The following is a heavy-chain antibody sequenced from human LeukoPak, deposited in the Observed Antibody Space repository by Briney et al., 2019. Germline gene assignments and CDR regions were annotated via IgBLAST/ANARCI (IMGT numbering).Heavy chain of an antibody. V-gene: IGHV3-53*01. J-gene: IGHJ4*02. Sequence: GGSLRLSCAASGFTFSSFWMSWFRQAPGKGLEWVSVIYSGGSTYYADSVKGRFTISRDNSKNTLYLQMNSLRAEDTAVYYCATLYGGNPFDYWGQGTLVTVSS. D-gene: IGHD4-23*01. CDR3: ATLYGGNPFDY. CDR1: GFTFSSFW. CDR2: IYSGGST.